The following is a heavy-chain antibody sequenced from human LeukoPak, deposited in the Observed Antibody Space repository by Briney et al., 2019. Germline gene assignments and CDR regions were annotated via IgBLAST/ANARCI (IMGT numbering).Heavy chain of an antibody. Sequence: GGSLRLSCVGSGLSVRDFEMNWVRQAPGKGLEWVAHIRADGTTKWYADSVRGRFNIARDNARNSLFLQMNSLRAEDTATYYCSRRFRDWGQGILVTVSP. CDR1: GLSVRDFE. J-gene: IGHJ4*02. D-gene: IGHD5-24*01. CDR3: SRRFRD. CDR2: IRADGTTK. V-gene: IGHV3-48*03.